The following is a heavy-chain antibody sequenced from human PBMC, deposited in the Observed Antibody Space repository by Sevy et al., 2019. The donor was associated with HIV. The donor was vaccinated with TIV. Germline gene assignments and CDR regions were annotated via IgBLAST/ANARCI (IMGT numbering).Heavy chain of an antibody. CDR3: VRAIGAAGSY. V-gene: IGHV3-48*01. CDR1: GFTFSGYT. Sequence: GVSLRLSCAASGFTFSGYTMDWVRQAPGKGLEWVAYISSTSATIYYADSVKGRFTISRDNAKNSVYLQMNSLRAEDAALYYCVRAIGAAGSYWGLGTLVTVSS. CDR2: ISSTSATI. J-gene: IGHJ4*02. D-gene: IGHD6-13*01.